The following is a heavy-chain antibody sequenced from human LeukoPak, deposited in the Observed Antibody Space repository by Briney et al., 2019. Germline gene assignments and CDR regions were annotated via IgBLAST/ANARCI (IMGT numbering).Heavy chain of an antibody. V-gene: IGHV4-59*08. D-gene: IGHD1-26*01. CDR3: ASGSYYFDY. Sequence: SETLSLTCTVSGGSISSYHWIWIRQPPGKGLEWIGYIHYSGSTKYNPSLKSRATISVDTSKNQFSLKLSSVTAADTAVYYCASGSYYFDYWGQGTLVTVSS. J-gene: IGHJ4*02. CDR1: GGSISSYH. CDR2: IHYSGST.